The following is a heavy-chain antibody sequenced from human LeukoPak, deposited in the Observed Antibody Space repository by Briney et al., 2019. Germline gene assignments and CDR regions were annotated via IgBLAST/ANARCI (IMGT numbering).Heavy chain of an antibody. V-gene: IGHV4-30-4*01. CDR1: GASITHDYYF. CDR3: ARLEGLGAGAAY. D-gene: IGHD6-13*01. Sequence: PSQTLSLTCTVSGASITHDYYFWSWIRQPPEKGLEFIGYIFHSGNTYYNASLKSRVTISIDTSKSQFSLNLNSVTAADTAVYYCARLEGLGAGAAYWGQGTLVTVSS. J-gene: IGHJ4*02. CDR2: IFHSGNT.